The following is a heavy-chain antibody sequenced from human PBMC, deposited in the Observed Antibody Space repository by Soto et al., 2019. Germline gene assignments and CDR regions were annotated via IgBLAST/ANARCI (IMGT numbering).Heavy chain of an antibody. CDR1: GFTFSGYG. D-gene: IGHD3-10*01. J-gene: IGHJ4*02. Sequence: QVQLVESGGGVVQPGRSLRRSCAVSGFTFSGYGMHWVRQAPGEGLEWVAVISYDGSNKYYADSVKGRFTISRDNSKNTLYLQMNSLRAEDTAVYYCANGYYYGSGSYYNVLEYWGQGTLVTVSS. CDR3: ANGYYYGSGSYYNVLEY. V-gene: IGHV3-30*18. CDR2: ISYDGSNK.